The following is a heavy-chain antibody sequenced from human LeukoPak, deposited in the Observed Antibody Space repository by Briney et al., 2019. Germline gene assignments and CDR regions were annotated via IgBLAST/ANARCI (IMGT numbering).Heavy chain of an antibody. J-gene: IGHJ6*02. D-gene: IGHD4-17*01. CDR2: IIPILGIA. Sequence: SVKVSCKASGGTFSSYAISWVRQAPGQGLEWMGRIIPILGIANYAQKFQGRVTITADKSTSTAYMELSSLRAEDTAVYYCARVSTVTTWDYYYGMDVWGQGTTVTVSS. CDR3: ARVSTVTTWDYYYGMDV. V-gene: IGHV1-69*04. CDR1: GGTFSSYA.